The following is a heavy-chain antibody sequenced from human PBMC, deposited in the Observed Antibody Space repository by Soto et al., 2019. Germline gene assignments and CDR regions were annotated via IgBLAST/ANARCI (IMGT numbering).Heavy chain of an antibody. CDR1: GGSFSGYY. V-gene: IGHV4-34*01. CDR3: ASSGYWLIVTTVPYYFDY. Sequence: QVHLQQWGAGLLKPSETLSLTCAVYGGSFSGYYWSWIRQPPGKGLEWIGEINHSGSTNDNPSLKSRVTISADKSKNQFTLKLSSVTAADTAVYYCASSGYWLIVTTVPYYFDYWGQGTLVTVSS. D-gene: IGHD4-17*01. CDR2: INHSGST. J-gene: IGHJ4*02.